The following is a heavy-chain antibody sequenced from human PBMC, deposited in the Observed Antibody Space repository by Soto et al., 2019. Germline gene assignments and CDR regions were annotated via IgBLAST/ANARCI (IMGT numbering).Heavy chain of an antibody. D-gene: IGHD1-7*01. Sequence: EVQLLESGGGLVQPGGSLRLSCAASGFTFSSYGMTWVRQAPGKGLEWVSFSSATGAGTYYADSVKGRFTISRDNSKNTLYLQMTSLRAGATAVYYWAKDRRTGGNYGFYSDLWGQGALVSGPS. CDR2: SSATGAGT. CDR3: AKDRRTGGNYGFYSDL. V-gene: IGHV3-23*01. CDR1: GFTFSSYG. J-gene: IGHJ5*02.